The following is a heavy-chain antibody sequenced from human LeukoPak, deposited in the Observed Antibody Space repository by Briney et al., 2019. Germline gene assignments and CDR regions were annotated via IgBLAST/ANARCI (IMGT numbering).Heavy chain of an antibody. D-gene: IGHD3-10*01. CDR1: GGSISSSSYY. J-gene: IGHJ4*02. Sequence: SSETLSLTCTVSGGSISSSSYYWGWIRQPPGKGLEWIGSIYYSGSTYYNPSLKSRVTISVDTSKNQFSLKLSSVTAADTAVYYCARGGLWFGETYVDYWGQGTLVTVSS. CDR2: IYYSGST. V-gene: IGHV4-39*07. CDR3: ARGGLWFGETYVDY.